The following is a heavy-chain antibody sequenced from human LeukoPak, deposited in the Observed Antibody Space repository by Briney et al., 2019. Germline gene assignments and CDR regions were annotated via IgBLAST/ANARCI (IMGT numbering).Heavy chain of an antibody. J-gene: IGHJ4*02. CDR3: ARVGTDFWSGYTPYFGY. CDR2: IYTSGST. V-gene: IGHV4-4*07. D-gene: IGHD3-3*01. Sequence: PSETLSLTCTVSGGSISSYYWSWIRQPAGKGLEWIGRIYTSGSTNYNPSLKSRVTMTVDTSKNQFSLKLSSVTAADTAVYYCARVGTDFWSGYTPYFGYWGQGTLVTVSS. CDR1: GGSISSYY.